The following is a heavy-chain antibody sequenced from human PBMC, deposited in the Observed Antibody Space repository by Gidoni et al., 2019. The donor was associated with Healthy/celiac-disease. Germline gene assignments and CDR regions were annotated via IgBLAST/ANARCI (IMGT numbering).Heavy chain of an antibody. Sequence: EVQLVESGGGLVQPVGSLRLSCADSGFTFSSYSMNWVRQAPGKGLEWVSYISSSSSTIYYEYSVKGRFTISRDNAKNSLYLQMNSLRAEDTAVYYCARDRAYYDSSGYYYGRFDYWGQGTLVTVSS. V-gene: IGHV3-48*01. CDR3: ARDRAYYDSSGYYYGRFDY. D-gene: IGHD3-22*01. CDR2: ISSSSSTI. CDR1: GFTFSSYS. J-gene: IGHJ4*02.